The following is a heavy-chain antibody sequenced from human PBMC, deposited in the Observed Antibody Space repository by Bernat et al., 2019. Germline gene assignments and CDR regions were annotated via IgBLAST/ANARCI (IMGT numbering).Heavy chain of an antibody. Sequence: EVQLVESGGGLVQPGGSQRLSCAASGFTFSSYDMHWVRQATGKGLEWVSAIGTAGDTYYPGSVKGRFTISRENAKNSLYLQMNSLRAGDTAVYYCARGPPNNWNDGGDAFDIWGQGTMVTVSS. CDR1: GFTFSSYD. D-gene: IGHD1-20*01. V-gene: IGHV3-13*04. CDR3: ARGPPNNWNDGGDAFDI. J-gene: IGHJ3*02. CDR2: IGTAGDT.